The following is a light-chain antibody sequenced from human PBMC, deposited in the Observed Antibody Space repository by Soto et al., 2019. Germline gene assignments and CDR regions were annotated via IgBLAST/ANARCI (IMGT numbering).Light chain of an antibody. CDR2: GAS. CDR1: QSVSSK. Sequence: EILMAQSPTTVSASPGAVATLSCRASQSVSSKLAWYQQKPGQAPRLLIYGASTRATGIPARFSGSGSGTEFTLIISSLQSEDSAVYYCQQYNSWLWTFGQGTKVDIK. CDR3: QQYNSWLWT. V-gene: IGKV3-15*01. J-gene: IGKJ1*01.